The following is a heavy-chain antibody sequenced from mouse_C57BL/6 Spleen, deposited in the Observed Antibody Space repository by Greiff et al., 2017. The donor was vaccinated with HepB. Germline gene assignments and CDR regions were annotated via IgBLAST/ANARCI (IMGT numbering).Heavy chain of an antibody. CDR3: AREGVGVGYFDY. CDR2: IYPSDSET. V-gene: IGHV1-52*01. CDR1: GYTFTSYW. D-gene: IGHD1-1*01. J-gene: IGHJ2*01. Sequence: VQLQQPGAELVRPGSSVKLSCKASGYTFTSYWMHWVKQRPIQGLEWIGNIYPSDSETHYNQKFKDKATLTVDKSSSTAYMQLSSLTSEDSAVYYCAREGVGVGYFDYWGQGTTLTVSS.